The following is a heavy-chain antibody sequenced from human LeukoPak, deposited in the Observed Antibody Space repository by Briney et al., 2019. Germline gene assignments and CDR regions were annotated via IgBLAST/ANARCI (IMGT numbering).Heavy chain of an antibody. V-gene: IGHV3-7*01. CDR2: IKQDGGEI. Sequence: GGSLRLSCAASGFTFSHYPMHWVRQAPGKGLEWVANIKQDGGEIYYVDSVKGRFTISRDNAKNSLYLQMNSLRAEDTAMYYCARGKIVGATLFDYWGQGTLVTVSS. J-gene: IGHJ4*02. D-gene: IGHD1-26*01. CDR3: ARGKIVGATLFDY. CDR1: GFTFSHYP.